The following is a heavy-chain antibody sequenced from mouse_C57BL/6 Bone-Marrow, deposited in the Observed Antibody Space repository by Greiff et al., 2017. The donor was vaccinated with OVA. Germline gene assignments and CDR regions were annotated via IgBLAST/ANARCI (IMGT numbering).Heavy chain of an antibody. CDR3: ASPTLSY. Sequence: QVQLKQPGAELVRPGTSVKLSCKASGYTFTSYWMHWVKQRPGQGLKWIGLIDPSDSYTNSNQKFKGKATLTVDTSSSTAYMQLSSLTSEDSAVYYCASPTLSYWGQGTTLTVSS. D-gene: IGHD5-5*01. CDR1: GYTFTSYW. J-gene: IGHJ2*01. V-gene: IGHV1-59*01. CDR2: IDPSDSYT.